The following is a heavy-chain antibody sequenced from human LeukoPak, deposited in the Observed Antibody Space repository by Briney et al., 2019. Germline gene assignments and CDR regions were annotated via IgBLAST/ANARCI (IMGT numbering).Heavy chain of an antibody. CDR3: ARHRPFVGFGESRTFTYYYYGMDV. CDR2: IYYSGST. Sequence: PSETLSLTCTVSGGSISSSSYYWGWIRQPPGKGLEWIGSIYYSGSTYYNPSLKSRVTISVDTSKNQFSLKLSSVTAADTAVYCCARHRPFVGFGESRTFTYYYYGMDVWGQGTTVTVSS. J-gene: IGHJ6*02. V-gene: IGHV4-39*01. D-gene: IGHD3-10*01. CDR1: GGSISSSSYY.